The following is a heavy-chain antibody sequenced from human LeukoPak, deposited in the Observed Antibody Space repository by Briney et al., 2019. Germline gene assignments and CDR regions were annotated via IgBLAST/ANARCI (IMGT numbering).Heavy chain of an antibody. CDR2: ISSSSSYI. D-gene: IGHD1-14*01. V-gene: IGHV3-21*01. Sequence: GGSLRLSCAASGFTFRRYSMNWVRQAPGKGLEWVSSISSSSSYIYYADSVKGRFTISRDNAKNSLYLQMNSLRAEDTAVYYCARDGSIRGFDYWGQGTLVTVSS. CDR3: ARDGSIRGFDY. CDR1: GFTFRRYS. J-gene: IGHJ4*02.